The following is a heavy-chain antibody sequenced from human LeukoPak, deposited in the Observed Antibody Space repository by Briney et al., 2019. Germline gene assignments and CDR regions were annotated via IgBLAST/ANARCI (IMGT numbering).Heavy chain of an antibody. Sequence: SVKVSCKASVCTFSSYAISCGRHAPGQGLEWMGGIIPLFGTANYAQKFQGRVTISADESTSTAYMELSSLSSEDTAVYYCARCQTGLYVLNGLDACGQGTTVTVSS. V-gene: IGHV1-69*13. J-gene: IGHJ6*02. CDR3: ARCQTGLYVLNGLDA. D-gene: IGHD1-14*01. CDR2: IIPLFGTA. CDR1: VCTFSSYA.